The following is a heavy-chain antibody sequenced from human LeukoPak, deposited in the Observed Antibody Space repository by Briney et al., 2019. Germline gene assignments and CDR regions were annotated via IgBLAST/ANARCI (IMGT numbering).Heavy chain of an antibody. D-gene: IGHD5-12*01. V-gene: IGHV4-34*01. J-gene: IGHJ4*02. CDR3: ARDPYSGYGLDY. CDR1: GGSFSGYY. Sequence: SETLSLTCAVSGGSFSGYYWNWIRQPPGNGLEWIGEINPSGGTNYSPSLKSRVTISVDTSKNQFSLKLSSVTAADTAVYYCARDPYSGYGLDYWGQGTLVTVSS. CDR2: INPSGGT.